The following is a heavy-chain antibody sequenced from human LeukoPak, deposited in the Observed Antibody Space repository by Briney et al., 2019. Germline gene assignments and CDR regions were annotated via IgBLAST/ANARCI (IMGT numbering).Heavy chain of an antibody. CDR1: GGSFTDYY. CDR3: ARTLDAFDI. CDR2: INHSGST. J-gene: IGHJ3*02. Sequence: SENLSLTCAVYGGSFTDYYWSWIRQPPGKGLEWIGEINHSGSTNYNPSLKSRVTISVDTSKNQFSLKLSSVTAADTAVYYCARTLDAFDIWGQGTMVTVSS. V-gene: IGHV4-34*01.